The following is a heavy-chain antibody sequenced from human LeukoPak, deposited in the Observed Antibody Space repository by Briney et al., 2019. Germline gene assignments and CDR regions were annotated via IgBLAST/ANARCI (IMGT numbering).Heavy chain of an antibody. V-gene: IGHV4-30-4*08. D-gene: IGHD3-10*01. Sequence: PSETLSLTCTVSGGSISSADYYWSWIRQPPGKGLEWIGYIYYSGNTYYNPSLKSRVTISVDRSKNQFSLKQSSVTAADTALYYCARAKITREVGFPAVVFEIWGQGTMVTVSS. CDR2: IYYSGNT. J-gene: IGHJ3*02. CDR3: ARAKITREVGFPAVVFEI. CDR1: GGSISSADYY.